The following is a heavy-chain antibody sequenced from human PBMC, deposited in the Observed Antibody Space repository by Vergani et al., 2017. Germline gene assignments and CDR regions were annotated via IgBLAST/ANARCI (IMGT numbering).Heavy chain of an antibody. CDR2: INPSGGST. CDR1: GYPFTSYY. J-gene: IGHJ6*03. Sequence: QVQLVQSGAEVKKPGASVKVSCKASGYPFTSYYMHWVRQVPGQGLEWMGIINPSGGSTSYAQKFQDRVAMTRDTSTSTVYLELSSLRTEDTAVYYCARSSAIVVLPVAIRVDRWYMDVWGKGTTVTVSS. D-gene: IGHD2-2*02. CDR3: ARSSAIVVLPVAIRVDRWYMDV. V-gene: IGHV1-46*01.